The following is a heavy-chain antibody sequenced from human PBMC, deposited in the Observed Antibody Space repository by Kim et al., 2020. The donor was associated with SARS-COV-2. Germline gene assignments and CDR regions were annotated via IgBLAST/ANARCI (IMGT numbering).Heavy chain of an antibody. J-gene: IGHJ4*02. Sequence: YNPSLKSRVTISVDTSKNQFSLKLSSVTAADTAVYYCARGSSGWYHDFDYWGQGTLVTVSS. V-gene: IGHV4-34*01. CDR3: ARGSSGWYHDFDY. D-gene: IGHD6-19*01.